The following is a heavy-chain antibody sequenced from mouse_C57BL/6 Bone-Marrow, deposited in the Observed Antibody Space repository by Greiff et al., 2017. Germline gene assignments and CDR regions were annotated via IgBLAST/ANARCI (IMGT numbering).Heavy chain of an antibody. D-gene: IGHD2-3*01. Sequence: EVNVVESGGGLVQPGGSLKLSCAASGFTFSDYGMAWVRQAPRKGPEWVAFISNLAYSIYYADTVTGRFTISRANAKNTLYLEMSSLRSEDTAMYYCARLGYYDHAMDYWGQGTSVTVSS. CDR1: GFTFSDYG. CDR2: ISNLAYSI. J-gene: IGHJ4*01. V-gene: IGHV5-15*01. CDR3: ARLGYYDHAMDY.